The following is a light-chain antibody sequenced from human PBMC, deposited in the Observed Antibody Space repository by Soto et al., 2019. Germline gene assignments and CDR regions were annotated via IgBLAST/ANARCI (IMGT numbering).Light chain of an antibody. J-gene: IGKJ5*01. CDR2: GAS. CDR1: QSVSSKY. CDR3: QQRSNWPPEIT. V-gene: IGKV3-11*01. Sequence: EIVLTQSPGTLSLSPGERATLSCRASQSVSSKYLAWYQQKPGQAPRLLIYGASNRATGIPARFSGSGSGTDFTLTISSLEPEDFAVYYCQQRSNWPPEITFGQGTRLEI.